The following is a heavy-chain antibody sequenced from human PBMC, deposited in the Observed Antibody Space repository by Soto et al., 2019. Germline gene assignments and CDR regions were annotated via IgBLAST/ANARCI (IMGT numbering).Heavy chain of an antibody. Sequence: QVQLQQWGAGLLKPSETLSLTCAVYAGSFSGYYWSWIRQPPGKGLEWIGEINHSGSTNYNPSLKSRVTISVDTSKNQFSLKLSSVTAADTAVYYCARGFLILCMVINLGDYWGQGTLVTVSS. CDR1: AGSFSGYY. V-gene: IGHV4-34*01. CDR3: ARGFLILCMVINLGDY. J-gene: IGHJ4*02. CDR2: INHSGST. D-gene: IGHD3-9*01.